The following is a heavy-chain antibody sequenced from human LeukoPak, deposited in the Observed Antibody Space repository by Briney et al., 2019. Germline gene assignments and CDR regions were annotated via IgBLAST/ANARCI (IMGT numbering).Heavy chain of an antibody. V-gene: IGHV1-3*01. CDR3: ARSSYGDYGFDY. J-gene: IGHJ4*02. CDR2: INAGNGNT. Sequence: GSVKVSCRTSGFTFINNYMHWVRQAPGQRLEWMGWINAGNGNTKYSQKFQGRVTITRDTSASTAYMELSSLRSEDTAVYYCARSSYGDYGFDYWGQGTLVTVSS. CDR1: GFTFINNY. D-gene: IGHD4-17*01.